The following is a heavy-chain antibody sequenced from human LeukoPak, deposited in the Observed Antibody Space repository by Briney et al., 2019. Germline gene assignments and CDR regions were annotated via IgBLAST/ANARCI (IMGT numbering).Heavy chain of an antibody. CDR1: GFTFSSYA. Sequence: GGTLRLSCAASGFTFSSYAMTWVRQAPGKGLEWVSTISGSGRTTYYADSVKGRFTISRDNSKNTLYPQMNSLRAEDTAVYYCAKGDNNWNYRSGTYYYYMDVWGKGTTVTVSS. D-gene: IGHD1-7*01. J-gene: IGHJ6*03. CDR2: ISGSGRTT. V-gene: IGHV3-23*01. CDR3: AKGDNNWNYRSGTYYYYMDV.